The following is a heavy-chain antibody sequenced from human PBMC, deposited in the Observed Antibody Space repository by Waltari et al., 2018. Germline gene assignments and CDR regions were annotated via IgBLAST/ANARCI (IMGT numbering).Heavy chain of an antibody. D-gene: IGHD3-10*01. Sequence: EVQLVESGGGLIQPGGSLRLSCAASGFTVSSNYMSWVRQAPGKGLEWVSISYSGGSTYYADSGKGRFTISRDNSKNTLYLQMNSLRAEDTAVYYCARNYGSGSYYLFGMDVWGQGTTVTVSS. CDR2: SYSGGST. CDR1: GFTVSSNY. J-gene: IGHJ6*02. CDR3: ARNYGSGSYYLFGMDV. V-gene: IGHV3-53*01.